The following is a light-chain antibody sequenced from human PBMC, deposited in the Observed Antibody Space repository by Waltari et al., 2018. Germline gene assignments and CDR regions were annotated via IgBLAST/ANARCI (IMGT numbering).Light chain of an antibody. V-gene: IGLV1-44*01. J-gene: IGLJ3*02. Sequence: QSVLTQPPSASGPPGQRVSFSCSGTSSNIGSNSVNWYQHLPGTAPKLLIHTNNQRPSGVPDRFSGSTSGTSASLAISGLRSEDEADYVCAAWDDSLDGWVFGGGTKLTVL. CDR1: SSNIGSNS. CDR2: TNN. CDR3: AAWDDSLDGWV.